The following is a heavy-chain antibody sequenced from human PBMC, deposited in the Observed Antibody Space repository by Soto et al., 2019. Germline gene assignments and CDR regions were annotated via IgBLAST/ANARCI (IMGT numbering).Heavy chain of an antibody. CDR2: ISGSGGST. CDR3: AKSEDDILTGLVYFDY. Sequence: GGSLRLSCAASGFTFSSYAMSWVRQAPGKGLEWVSAISGSGGSTYYADSVKGRFTISRDNSKNTLYLQMNSLRAEDTAVYYCAKSEDDILTGLVYFDYWGQGTLVTVSS. D-gene: IGHD3-9*01. CDR1: GFTFSSYA. J-gene: IGHJ4*02. V-gene: IGHV3-23*01.